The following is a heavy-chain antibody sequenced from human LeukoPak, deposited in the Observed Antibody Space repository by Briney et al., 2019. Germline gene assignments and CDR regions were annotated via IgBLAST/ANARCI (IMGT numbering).Heavy chain of an antibody. CDR1: GFTFSDYY. D-gene: IGHD1-14*01. CDR2: ISSSGSTI. V-gene: IGHV3-11*04. Sequence: GGSLRLSCAASGFTFSDYYMSWIRQAPGKGLEWVSYISSSGSTIYYADSVKGRFTISRDNAKNSLYLQMNSLRAEDTAVYYCASKDSPEYYFDYWGQGTLVTVSS. J-gene: IGHJ4*02. CDR3: ASKDSPEYYFDY.